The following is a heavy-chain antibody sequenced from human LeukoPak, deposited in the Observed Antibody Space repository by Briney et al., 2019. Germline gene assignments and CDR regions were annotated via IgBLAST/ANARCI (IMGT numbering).Heavy chain of an antibody. CDR2: IRYDGSNK. CDR1: GFTFSSYA. V-gene: IGHV3-30*02. D-gene: IGHD6-13*01. Sequence: GGSLRLSCAASGFTFSSYAMSWVRQAPGKGLEWVAFIRYDGSNKYYADSVKGRFTISRDNSKNTLYLQMNSLRAEDTAVYYCARGVAAAGTAGFDYWGQGTLVTVSS. CDR3: ARGVAAAGTAGFDY. J-gene: IGHJ4*02.